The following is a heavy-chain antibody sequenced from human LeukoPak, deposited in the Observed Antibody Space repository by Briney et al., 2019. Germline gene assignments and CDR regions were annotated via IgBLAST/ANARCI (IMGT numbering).Heavy chain of an antibody. D-gene: IGHD3-22*01. J-gene: IGHJ5*02. CDR2: IYYSGST. V-gene: IGHV4-39*07. CDR1: GGSISSSSYY. CDR3: ARVRSEYYYDSSGYSGWFDP. Sequence: PSETLSLTCTVSGGSISSSSYYWGWIRQPPGKGLEWIGSIYYSGSTYYNPSLKSRVTISVVTSKNQFSLKLSSVTAADTAVYYCARVRSEYYYDSSGYSGWFDPWGQGTLVTVSS.